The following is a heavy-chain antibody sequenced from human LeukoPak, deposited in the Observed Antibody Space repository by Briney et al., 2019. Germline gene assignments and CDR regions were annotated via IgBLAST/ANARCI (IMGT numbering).Heavy chain of an antibody. CDR2: ISGSGVST. CDR1: GFTFSIYG. J-gene: IGHJ4*02. D-gene: IGHD4-17*01. V-gene: IGHV3-23*01. CDR3: ANGRGDYERVTRFDY. Sequence: GGSLRLSCAASGFTFSIYGMHWVRQAPGKGLEWVSGISGSGVSTYYADSVKGRFTISRDNSKNTLFLQVNSLRAEDTAIYYCANGRGDYERVTRFDYWGQGTLVTVSS.